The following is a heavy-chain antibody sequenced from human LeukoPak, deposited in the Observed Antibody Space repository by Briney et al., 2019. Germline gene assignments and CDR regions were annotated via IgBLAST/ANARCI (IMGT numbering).Heavy chain of an antibody. CDR2: ISHSGTT. V-gene: IGHV4-4*02. CDR1: GGSISSTNW. D-gene: IGHD1-1*01. Sequence: PSGTLSLTCAVSGGSISSTNWWSWVRQTPGKGLEWIGEISHSGTTNCDPSLKSRISMSIDTSRSQFSLNLRSVTAADTAVYYCARYVPVRTGTTRASFDYWGLGTLVTVSS. J-gene: IGHJ4*02. CDR3: ARYVPVRTGTTRASFDY.